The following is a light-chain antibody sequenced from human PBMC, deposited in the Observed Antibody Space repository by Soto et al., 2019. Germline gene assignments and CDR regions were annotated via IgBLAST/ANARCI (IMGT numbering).Light chain of an antibody. Sequence: IVMTQSPLSLPVTPGEPASISCRSSQSLLHSNGYNYLDWYLQKPGQSPQLLIYLGSNRDSGVPERFSGSGSGTDFTLKISRVEAEDVGVGYCMQALQTPWTFGQGTKVEIK. CDR2: LGS. V-gene: IGKV2-28*01. CDR1: QSLLHSNGYNY. J-gene: IGKJ1*01. CDR3: MQALQTPWT.